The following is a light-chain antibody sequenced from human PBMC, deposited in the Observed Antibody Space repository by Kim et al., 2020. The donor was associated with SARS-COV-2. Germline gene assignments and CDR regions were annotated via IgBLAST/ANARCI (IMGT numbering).Light chain of an antibody. J-gene: IGKJ5*01. CDR2: SAS. Sequence: DIQLTQSPSLLSPSIGDRVSITCRASQGITNNLAWYQQKPGRAPRLLIYSASTLQGGVSSRFSGSGSGTEFTLTIGSLQREDFATYYCQQLNTYPITFGQGTRLDIK. V-gene: IGKV1-9*01. CDR1: QGITNN. CDR3: QQLNTYPIT.